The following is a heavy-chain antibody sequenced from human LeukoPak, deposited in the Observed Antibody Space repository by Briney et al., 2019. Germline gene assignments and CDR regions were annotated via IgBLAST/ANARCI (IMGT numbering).Heavy chain of an antibody. J-gene: IGHJ4*02. CDR3: ARGGVLHTYFDY. V-gene: IGHV4-4*07. Sequence: SETLSLTCTVSGDSMNNYYWTWMRQPAGKGLGWIGRIYISGNTMYNPSLQSRVTMSLDTSKNHFSLKLRSVTAADTAVYFCARGGVLHTYFDYWGQGTLVSVSS. CDR2: IYISGNT. CDR1: GDSMNNYY. D-gene: IGHD3-16*01.